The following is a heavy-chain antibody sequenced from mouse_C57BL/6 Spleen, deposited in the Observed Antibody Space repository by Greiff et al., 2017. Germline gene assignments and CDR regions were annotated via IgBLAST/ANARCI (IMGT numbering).Heavy chain of an antibody. CDR2: INPGSGGT. J-gene: IGHJ4*01. Sequence: VQLRQSGAELVRPGTSVKVSCKASGYAFTNYLIEWVKQRPGQGLEWIGVINPGSGGTNYNEKFKGKATLTADKSSSTAYMQLSSLTSEDSAVYFCARDYDYYYAMDYWGQGTSVTVSS. CDR3: ARDYDYYYAMDY. V-gene: IGHV1-54*01. CDR1: GYAFTNYL. D-gene: IGHD2-4*01.